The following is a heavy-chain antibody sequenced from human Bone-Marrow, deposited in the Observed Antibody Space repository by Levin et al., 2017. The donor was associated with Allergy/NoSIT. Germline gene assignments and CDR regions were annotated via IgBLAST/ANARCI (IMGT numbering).Heavy chain of an antibody. J-gene: IGHJ4*02. CDR3: ARHYLTYSRTWFPIFDY. D-gene: IGHD6-13*01. CDR1: GGSISSTSYY. CDR2: IYYSGTT. Sequence: RASETLSLTCTVSGGSISSTSYYWGWIRQPPGKGLEWIGSIYYSGTTYYNPSLKSRVTISVDTSKNHFSLKLSSVTAADTAVYYCARHYLTYSRTWFPIFDYWGQGTLVTVSS. V-gene: IGHV4-39*01.